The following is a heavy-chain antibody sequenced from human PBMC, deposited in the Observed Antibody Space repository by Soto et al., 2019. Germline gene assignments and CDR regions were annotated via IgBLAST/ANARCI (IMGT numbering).Heavy chain of an antibody. J-gene: IGHJ6*02. CDR1: GGSFSGYY. Sequence: SETLSLTCAVYGGSFSGYYWSWIRQPPGKGLEWIGEINHSGSTNYNPSLKSRVTISVDTSKNQFSLKLSSVTAADTAVYYCASLRTPRITRVRPYYYYGMDVWGQGNRVTVSS. CDR3: ASLRTPRITRVRPYYYYGMDV. CDR2: INHSGST. V-gene: IGHV4-34*01. D-gene: IGHD3-10*01.